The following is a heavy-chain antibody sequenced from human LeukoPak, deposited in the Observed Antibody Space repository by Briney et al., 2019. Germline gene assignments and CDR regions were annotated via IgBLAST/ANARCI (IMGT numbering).Heavy chain of an antibody. CDR3: TRHLDYYGSGSYEYYDN. CDR1: GFTFSGSA. CDR2: IRSKANSYAT. D-gene: IGHD3-10*01. J-gene: IGHJ4*02. Sequence: PGGSLRLSCAASGFTFSGSAMHWVRQASGKGLEWVGRIRSKANSYATAYAASVKGRFTICRDDSKNTAYLQMNSLKTEDTAVYYCTRHLDYYGSGSYEYYDNWGQGTLVTVSS. V-gene: IGHV3-73*01.